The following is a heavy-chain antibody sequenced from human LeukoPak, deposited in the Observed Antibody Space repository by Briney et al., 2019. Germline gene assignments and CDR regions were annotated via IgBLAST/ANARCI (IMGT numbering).Heavy chain of an antibody. CDR1: GGSFSGYY. CDR2: INHSGST. Sequence: SETLSLTCAVYGGSFSGYYWSWIRQPPGKGLEWIGEINHSGSTNYNPSLKSRVTISVDTSKNQFPLKLSSVTAADTAVYYCARGTSYYDILTGPDAFDIWGQGTMVTVSS. J-gene: IGHJ3*02. V-gene: IGHV4-34*01. CDR3: ARGTSYYDILTGPDAFDI. D-gene: IGHD3-9*01.